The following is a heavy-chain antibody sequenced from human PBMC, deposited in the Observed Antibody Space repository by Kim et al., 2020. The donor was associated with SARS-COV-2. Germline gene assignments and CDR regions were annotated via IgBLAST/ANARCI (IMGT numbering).Heavy chain of an antibody. CDR1: GFTFSSYS. CDR2: ISSSSSYI. J-gene: IGHJ6*02. V-gene: IGHV3-21*01. D-gene: IGHD3-3*01. CDR3: ARVADFWSGYYGLAPDDDNGMDV. Sequence: GGSLRLSCAASGFTFSSYSMNWVRQAPGKGLEWVSSISSSSSYIYYADSVKGRFTISRDNAKNSLYLQMNSLRAEDTAVYYCARVADFWSGYYGLAPDDDNGMDVWGQGTTVTVSS.